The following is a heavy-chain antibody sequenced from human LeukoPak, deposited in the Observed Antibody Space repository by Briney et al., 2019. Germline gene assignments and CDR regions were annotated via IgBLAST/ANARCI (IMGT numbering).Heavy chain of an antibody. Sequence: SETLSLTCTVSDASINSGNYYWTWIRQPAGKGLEWIGRVYAGGTTNYNPSLKSRVTISIDTSKSQFSLNLNSVTAADTAVYYCARGYFDWLSFDYWGQGVLVAVSS. D-gene: IGHD3-9*01. J-gene: IGHJ4*02. CDR3: ARGYFDWLSFDY. CDR2: VYAGGTT. V-gene: IGHV4-61*02. CDR1: DASINSGNYY.